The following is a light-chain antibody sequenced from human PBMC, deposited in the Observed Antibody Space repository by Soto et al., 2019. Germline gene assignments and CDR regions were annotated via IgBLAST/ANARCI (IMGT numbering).Light chain of an antibody. CDR1: QSLLHSKGYNY. J-gene: IGKJ1*01. CDR2: LGS. V-gene: IGKV2-28*01. CDR3: MQALQTPT. Sequence: DIVMTQSPLSLPVTPGEPAYISCRYSQSLLHSKGYNYLDWYLQKPGQSPQLLIYLGSNRASGVPDRFSGSGSGTDFTLKISRVEAEEVGVYYCMQALQTPTFGQGTKVEIK.